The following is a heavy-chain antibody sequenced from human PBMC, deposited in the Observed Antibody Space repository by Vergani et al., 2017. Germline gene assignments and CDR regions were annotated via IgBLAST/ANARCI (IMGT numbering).Heavy chain of an antibody. CDR1: GFTFSSYS. J-gene: IGHJ6*02. CDR3: ARDLYYLVSGSYPYFYYYGLDV. CDR2: ISSSSSYI. D-gene: IGHD3-10*01. Sequence: VQLVESGGGLVKRGGSLRLSCAASGFTFSSYSMNWVRQAPGKGLEWVSSISSSSSYIHYSDSLKGRFTISRDNAKSSLYLQMNSLRAEDTGVYYCARDLYYLVSGSYPYFYYYGLDVWGQGTAVTVSS. V-gene: IGHV3-21*01.